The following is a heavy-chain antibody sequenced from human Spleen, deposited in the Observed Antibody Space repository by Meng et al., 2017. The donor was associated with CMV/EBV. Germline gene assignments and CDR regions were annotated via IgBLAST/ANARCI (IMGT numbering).Heavy chain of an antibody. J-gene: IGHJ6*02. CDR2: ISGSGGST. Sequence: GGSLKISCAASGFTFSSYAMSWVRQAPGKGLEWVSAISGSGGSTYYADSVKGRFTISRDNSKNTLYLQMNSLRAEDTAVYYCAKEDTAMVSPIYGMDVWGQGTTVTVSS. CDR3: AKEDTAMVSPIYGMDV. D-gene: IGHD5-18*01. CDR1: GFTFSSYA. V-gene: IGHV3-23*01.